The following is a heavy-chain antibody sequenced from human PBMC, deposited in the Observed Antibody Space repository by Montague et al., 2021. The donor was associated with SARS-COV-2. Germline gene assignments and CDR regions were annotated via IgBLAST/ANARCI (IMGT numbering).Heavy chain of an antibody. Sequence: PALVKPTQTLTLTCTFSGFSLSTSGMCVSWIRRPPGKALEWLTLIDWDDDKYYSTSLKTRLTISKDTSKNQVVLTMTNMDPVDTATYYCARSYGTTVVTRAFDYWGQGTLVTGSS. J-gene: IGHJ4*02. CDR1: GFSLSTSGMC. D-gene: IGHD4-23*01. V-gene: IGHV2-70*01. CDR3: ARSYGTTVVTRAFDY. CDR2: IDWDDDK.